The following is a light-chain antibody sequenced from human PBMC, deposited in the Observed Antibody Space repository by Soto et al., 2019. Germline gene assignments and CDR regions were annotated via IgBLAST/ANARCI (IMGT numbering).Light chain of an antibody. V-gene: IGKV1-5*01. Sequence: DVQMTQSPSTLSASIGDRVTITCRASRSISSWLAWYQQRPGKVPKLLIYAASTLESGVPSRFSGSGSGTEFTITISSLQPEDFATYYCQQYNSYWTFGQGTKVEVK. CDR1: RSISSW. CDR2: AAS. J-gene: IGKJ1*01. CDR3: QQYNSYWT.